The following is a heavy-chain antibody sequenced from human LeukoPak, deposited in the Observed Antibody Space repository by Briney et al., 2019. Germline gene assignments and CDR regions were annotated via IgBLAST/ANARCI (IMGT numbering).Heavy chain of an antibody. CDR2: ISYDGSNK. Sequence: QSGRSLRLSCAASGFTFSSYGMHWVRQAPGKGLEWVAVISYDGSNKYYADSVKGRFTISRDNSKNTLYLQMNSLRAEDTAVYYCAKANGGSFDYWGQGTLVTVSS. D-gene: IGHD4-23*01. J-gene: IGHJ4*02. CDR3: AKANGGSFDY. V-gene: IGHV3-30*18. CDR1: GFTFSSYG.